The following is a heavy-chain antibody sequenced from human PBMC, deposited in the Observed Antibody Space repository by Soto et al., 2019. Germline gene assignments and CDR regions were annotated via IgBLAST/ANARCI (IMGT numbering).Heavy chain of an antibody. CDR3: ARGVAYDKSGYHVDY. CDR2: IHYSGST. V-gene: IGHV4-31*03. CDR1: GGSISGGGYY. Sequence: SETLSLTCTVSGGSISGGGYYWSWIRQHPGKGLEWIGYIHYSGSTYYNPSPKSRVTISVDTSKNHFSLRLNSVTAADTAVYYCARGVAYDKSGYHVDYWGQGTLVTVSS. D-gene: IGHD3-22*01. J-gene: IGHJ4*02.